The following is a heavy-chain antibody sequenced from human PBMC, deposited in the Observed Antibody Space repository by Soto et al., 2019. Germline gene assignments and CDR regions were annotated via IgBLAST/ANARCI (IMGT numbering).Heavy chain of an antibody. CDR3: ASINWNYGYFDY. Sequence: GASVKVSCTASGYTFTSYYMRWVRQAPGQGLEWMGIINANNGNTNYAQKLQGRVTMTTDTSTSTAYMELRSLRSDDTAVYYCASINWNYGYFDYWGQGTLVTVSS. CDR2: INANNGNT. J-gene: IGHJ4*02. CDR1: GYTFTSYY. V-gene: IGHV1-18*04. D-gene: IGHD1-7*01.